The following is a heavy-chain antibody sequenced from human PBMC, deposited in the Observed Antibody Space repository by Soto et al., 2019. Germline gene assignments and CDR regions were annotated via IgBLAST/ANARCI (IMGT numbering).Heavy chain of an antibody. CDR1: GGSVSSGSHY. Sequence: SETLSLTCTVSGGSVSSGSHYWSWIRQPPGKGLEWIGYIYYSGSTNYNPSLKSRVTISVDTSKNQFSLKLSSVTAADTAVYYCARAGYDILTGYSDYYYYYGMDVWGQGTTVTVSS. CDR3: ARAGYDILTGYSDYYYYYGMDV. V-gene: IGHV4-61*01. J-gene: IGHJ6*02. D-gene: IGHD3-9*01. CDR2: IYYSGST.